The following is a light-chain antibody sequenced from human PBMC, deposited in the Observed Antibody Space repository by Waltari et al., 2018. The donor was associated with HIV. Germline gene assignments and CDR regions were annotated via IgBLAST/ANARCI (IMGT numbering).Light chain of an antibody. CDR2: KAS. J-gene: IGKJ5*01. CDR1: QSISSW. CDR3: QQYNSYSIT. V-gene: IGKV1-5*03. Sequence: DIQMTQSPSTLPDSVGDRVTITCRASQSISSWLAWYQQKPGKAPKLLIYKASSLESGVPSRFSGSGSGTEFTLTISSLQPDDFATYYCQQYNSYSITFGQGTRLEIK.